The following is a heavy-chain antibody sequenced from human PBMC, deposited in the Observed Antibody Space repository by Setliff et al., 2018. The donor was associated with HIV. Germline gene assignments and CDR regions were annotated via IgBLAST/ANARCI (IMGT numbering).Heavy chain of an antibody. V-gene: IGHV1-18*01. Sequence: ASVMVSCKASGYTFTDYTVTWVRRAPGQVLEWMGWISANSGITDYGQKFRRRVTMTTDASTTTAYMELTVLRSDDTAFYYCVRVPAVTRGDWFDPWGQGTLVTVSS. CDR1: GYTFTDYT. J-gene: IGHJ5*02. CDR3: VRVPAVTRGDWFDP. CDR2: ISANSGIT. D-gene: IGHD2-2*01.